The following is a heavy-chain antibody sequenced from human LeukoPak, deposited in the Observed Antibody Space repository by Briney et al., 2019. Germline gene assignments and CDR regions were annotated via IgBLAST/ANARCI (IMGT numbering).Heavy chain of an antibody. CDR1: GDSLSSGYYF. CDR3: AKDSGYCSGGSCYVLNAFDL. Sequence: PSETLSLTCTVSGDSLSSGYYFWSWIRQPAGKGLEWIGRIHTSGSTNYDPSLESRVTISVDTSKNQFSLKLSYVTATDTAVYYCAKDSGYCSGGSCYVLNAFDLWGQGTKVTVSS. D-gene: IGHD2-15*01. V-gene: IGHV4-61*02. CDR2: IHTSGST. J-gene: IGHJ3*01.